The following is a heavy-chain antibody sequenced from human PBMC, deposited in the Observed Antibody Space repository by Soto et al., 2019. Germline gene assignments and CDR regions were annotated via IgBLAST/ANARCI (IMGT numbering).Heavy chain of an antibody. CDR2: FSYGGGT. CDR1: GGSISDYY. Sequence: SETLSLTCTVSGGSISDYYWSWIRQPPGKGLEWIGYFSYGGGTNNSPSLKSRATISGDTSKNQFSLKLSSVTAADTAVYYCARAHCTNGVCYAFDIWGQGTMVTVSS. D-gene: IGHD2-8*01. J-gene: IGHJ3*02. CDR3: ARAHCTNGVCYAFDI. V-gene: IGHV4-59*08.